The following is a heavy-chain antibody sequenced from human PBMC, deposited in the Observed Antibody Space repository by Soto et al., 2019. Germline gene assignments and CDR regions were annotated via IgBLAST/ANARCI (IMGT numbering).Heavy chain of an antibody. CDR3: AKDQSNSNPLYYFDF. J-gene: IGHJ4*02. Sequence: PGGCLRLSCAASVFTFSIYAMTWVRQSPGKGLEWVSSMSRTGDNTYYADSVKGRFTISRDNSKNTLYLQMNSLRAEDTAIYYCAKDQSNSNPLYYFDFWGPGTLVTVSS. CDR1: VFTFSIYA. CDR2: MSRTGDNT. D-gene: IGHD3-22*01. V-gene: IGHV3-23*01.